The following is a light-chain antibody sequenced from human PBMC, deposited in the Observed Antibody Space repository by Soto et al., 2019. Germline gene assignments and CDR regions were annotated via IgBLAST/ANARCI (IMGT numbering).Light chain of an antibody. CDR2: DVS. Sequence: QSALTQPASASGSPGQSITISCTGTSSDVGGYNYVSWYQQHPGKAPKLMIYDVSNRPSGVSNRFSGSKSGNTASLTISGLQPEDEADYYCNSYTSSGTGVFGTGTKLTVL. CDR1: SSDVGGYNY. J-gene: IGLJ1*01. V-gene: IGLV2-14*01. CDR3: NSYTSSGTGV.